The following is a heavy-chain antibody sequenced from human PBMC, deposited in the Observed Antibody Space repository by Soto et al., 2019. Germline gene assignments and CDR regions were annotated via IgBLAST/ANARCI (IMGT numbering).Heavy chain of an antibody. J-gene: IGHJ4*02. D-gene: IGHD2-8*01. CDR1: GTSLSSYY. CDR2: IHYSGTT. Sequence: PSETLSLTCTVSGTSLSSYYWSWIRQPPGKGLAWIASIHYSGTTNCNPSLASRVTLSVDTSKNQCSVKMTSVTAADRAMYFCARYNSYAINYWGRGSLVTVSA. V-gene: IGHV4-59*12. CDR3: ARYNSYAINY.